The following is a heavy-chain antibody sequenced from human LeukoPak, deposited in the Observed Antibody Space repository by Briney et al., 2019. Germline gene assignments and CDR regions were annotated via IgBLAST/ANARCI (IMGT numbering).Heavy chain of an antibody. CDR1: GYTFTAYY. Sequence: GSSVKVSCKASGYTFTAYYMHWVRQAPGQGLEWMGWINPNSWGTNNAQKFQDRVTITRHRSIHKVYMDLNRLTSDDRPGYSFRGGPTRYSPHPYFACGGQGTLATVPS. CDR3: RGGPTRYSPHPYFAC. V-gene: IGHV1-2*02. J-gene: IGHJ4*02. CDR2: INPNSWGT. D-gene: IGHD5-18*01.